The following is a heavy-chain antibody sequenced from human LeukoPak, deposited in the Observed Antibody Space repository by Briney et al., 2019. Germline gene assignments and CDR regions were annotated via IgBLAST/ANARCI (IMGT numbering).Heavy chain of an antibody. D-gene: IGHD5-12*01. CDR2: IKQDGSEK. CDR1: GFNFRSFI. V-gene: IGHV3-7*01. Sequence: GGSLRLSCAASGFNFRSFIMNWVRQAPGKGLEWVANIKQDGSEKNYVDSVKGRFTISRDNAKNSLDLQMNRLRAEDTAVYYCARGHIGMDVWGKGTTVTVSS. CDR3: ARGHIGMDV. J-gene: IGHJ6*04.